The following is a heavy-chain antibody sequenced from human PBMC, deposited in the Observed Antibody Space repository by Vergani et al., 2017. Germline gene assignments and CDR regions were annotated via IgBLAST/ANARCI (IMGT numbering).Heavy chain of an antibody. CDR3: ARGGYSSGWDGRGGNDAFDI. CDR2: MNPNSGNT. CDR1: GYTFTSYD. J-gene: IGHJ3*02. Sequence: QVQLVQSGAEVKKPGASVKVSCKASGYTFTSYDINWVRQATGQGLEWMGWMNPNSGNTGDAQKFQGRVTMTRNTSISTAYMELRSLRSEDTAVYYCARGGYSSGWDGRGGNDAFDIWGQGTMVTVSS. V-gene: IGHV1-8*01. D-gene: IGHD6-19*01.